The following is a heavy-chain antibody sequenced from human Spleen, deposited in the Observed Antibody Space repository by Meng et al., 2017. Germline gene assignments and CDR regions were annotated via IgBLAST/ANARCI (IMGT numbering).Heavy chain of an antibody. CDR1: GGSFSGYY. CDR3: ALLGVVETTSLEDH. J-gene: IGHJ4*02. V-gene: IGHV4-34*01. D-gene: IGHD2-21*02. CDR2: IKHSGST. Sequence: QWRLQQGGAGLLKPSETLSLTCAVYGGSFSGYYWSWIRQPPGKGLEWIGEIKHSGSTKYNASLKSRVTISLDTSKNQFSLRMASMTAADTAVYYCALLGVVETTSLEDHWGQGTLVTVSS.